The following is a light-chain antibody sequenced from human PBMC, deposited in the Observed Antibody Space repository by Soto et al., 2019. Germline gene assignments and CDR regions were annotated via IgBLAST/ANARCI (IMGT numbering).Light chain of an antibody. CDR2: GAS. J-gene: IGKJ1*01. Sequence: EIVMTQSPVTLSVSPGERATLSCRASQSVSGNLAWYQQKPGQAPRLLIYGASTRATGIPARFSGSGSGTEFTLTISGLRSEDFAVYYCQQYNNWGTFGQGTKVEIK. CDR1: QSVSGN. CDR3: QQYNNWGT. V-gene: IGKV3-15*01.